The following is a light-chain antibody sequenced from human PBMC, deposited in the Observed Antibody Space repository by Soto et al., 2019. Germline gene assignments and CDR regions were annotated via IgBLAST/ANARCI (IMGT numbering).Light chain of an antibody. V-gene: IGLV2-23*01. CDR2: EDS. J-gene: IGLJ1*01. CDR3: SSFAGSDTWV. Sequence: QSALTQPASVSGSPGQSITISCTGTSSDVGSYNLVSWYQQHPGKAPKLLIYEDSKWPSGVSNRFSGSKSGNTASLTISGLQAEDEADSYCSSFAGSDTWVFGTGTKVNVL. CDR1: SSDVGSYNL.